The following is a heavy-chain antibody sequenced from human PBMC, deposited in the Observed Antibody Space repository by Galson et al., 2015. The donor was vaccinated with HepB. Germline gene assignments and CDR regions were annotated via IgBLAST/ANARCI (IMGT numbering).Heavy chain of an antibody. Sequence: SVKVSCKASGGTFSSYAISWVRQAPGQGLEWMGGIIPIFGTANYAQKFQGRVTITADESTSSAYMELRSLRSDDTAVYYCARGTVGTLDYWGQGTLVTVSS. V-gene: IGHV1-69*13. CDR2: IIPIFGTA. D-gene: IGHD4-11*01. J-gene: IGHJ4*02. CDR3: ARGTVGTLDY. CDR1: GGTFSSYA.